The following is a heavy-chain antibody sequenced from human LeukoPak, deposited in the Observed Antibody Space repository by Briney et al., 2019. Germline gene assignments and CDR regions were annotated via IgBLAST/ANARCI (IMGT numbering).Heavy chain of an antibody. V-gene: IGHV1-69*05. CDR2: IIPIFGTA. CDR3: ARARSIAVAGTAPDAFDI. J-gene: IGHJ3*02. CDR1: GGTFSSYA. D-gene: IGHD6-19*01. Sequence: ASVKVSCKASGGTFSSYAISRVRQAPGQGLEWMGRIIPIFGTANYAQKFQGRVTITTDESTSTAYMELSSLRSEDTAVYYCARARSIAVAGTAPDAFDIWGQGTMVTVSS.